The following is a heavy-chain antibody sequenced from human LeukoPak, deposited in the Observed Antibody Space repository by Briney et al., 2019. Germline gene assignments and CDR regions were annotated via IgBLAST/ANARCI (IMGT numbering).Heavy chain of an antibody. CDR3: ARESQSVVDWDF. D-gene: IGHD2-15*01. V-gene: IGHV3-30*03. CDR2: ISYDGNDK. Sequence: GRSLRLSCAASGFTFNSYGMHWVRQAPGKGLEWVAVISYDGNDKYYIDSVKGRYTISRDDSKNTLYLQMNSLRTEDTAVYYCARESQSVVDWDFWGQGTLVTVSS. J-gene: IGHJ4*02. CDR1: GFTFNSYG.